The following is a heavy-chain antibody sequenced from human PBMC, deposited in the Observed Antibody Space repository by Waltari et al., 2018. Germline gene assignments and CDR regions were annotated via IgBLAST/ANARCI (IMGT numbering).Heavy chain of an antibody. D-gene: IGHD3-22*01. Sequence: QLQLQESGPGLVKPSETLSLTCTVSGGPISSSSYYWGWIRQPPGKGLELIGSIYYSGSTYYNPSLKSRVTISVDTSKNQFSLKLSSVTAADTAVYYCARSYYYDSSGYSFDYWGQGTLVTVSS. V-gene: IGHV4-39*07. CDR1: GGPISSSSYY. CDR2: IYYSGST. J-gene: IGHJ4*02. CDR3: ARSYYYDSSGYSFDY.